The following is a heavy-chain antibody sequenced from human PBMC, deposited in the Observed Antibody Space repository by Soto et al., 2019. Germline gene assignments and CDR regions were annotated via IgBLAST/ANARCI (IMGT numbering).Heavy chain of an antibody. CDR3: AKGRVSDRSDRAFDI. Sequence: GGSLRLSCAASGFTFSTYAMSWVRQAPGRGLEWVSAISGSGGTTYYADSVKGRFTISRDNSKNTLYLQMNSLRAEDTAVYYCAKGRVSDRSDRAFDIWGQGTMVTVSS. V-gene: IGHV3-23*01. CDR2: ISGSGGTT. J-gene: IGHJ3*02. D-gene: IGHD6-13*01. CDR1: GFTFSTYA.